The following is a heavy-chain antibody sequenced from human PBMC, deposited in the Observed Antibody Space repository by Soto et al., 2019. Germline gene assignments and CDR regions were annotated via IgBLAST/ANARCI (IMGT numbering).Heavy chain of an antibody. J-gene: IGHJ4*02. CDR2: IYYSGST. CDR1: GGSISSGDYY. CDR3: ARTYLGYSCTWYPARYFYY. V-gene: IGHV4-30-4*01. D-gene: IGHD6-13*01. Sequence: SETLSLTCTVSGGSISSGDYYWSWIRQPPGKGLEWIGYIYYSGSTYYNPSLKSRVTISVDTSKNQFSLKLNSVTAADTAVYYCARTYLGYSCTWYPARYFYYWGQRTLVPVSS.